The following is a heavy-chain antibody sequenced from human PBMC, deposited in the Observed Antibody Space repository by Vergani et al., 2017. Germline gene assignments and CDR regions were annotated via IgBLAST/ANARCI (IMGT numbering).Heavy chain of an antibody. CDR3: ARDPKSYCSGGSCFSVWDAFDI. D-gene: IGHD2-15*01. J-gene: IGHJ3*02. CDR2: ISHSGST. CDR1: GDSFRSNKW. V-gene: IGHV4-4*03. Sequence: QVQLQESGPGLVKPPGTLSLTCAVSGDSFRSNKWWTWVRQSPGKTLEWIGEISHSGSTNYNPSLKGRVTLSLDTSKNQFSLRLSSVTAADTAVYYCARDPKSYCSGGSCFSVWDAFDIWGRGTTVTVSS.